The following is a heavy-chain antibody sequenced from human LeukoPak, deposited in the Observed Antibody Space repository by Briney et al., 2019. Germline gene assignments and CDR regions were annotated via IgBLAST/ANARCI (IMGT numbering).Heavy chain of an antibody. J-gene: IGHJ4*02. CDR2: INPNSGGT. D-gene: IGHD6-19*01. CDR1: GYTCTGYY. V-gene: IGHV1-2*06. Sequence: GAPVKVSFKASGYTCTGYYMHWVRHAPGQGLEWMGRINPNSGGTNYAQKFQGRVTMTRDTSISTAYMELSRLRSDDTAVYYCARDAAVAGTGWGQGTLVTVSS. CDR3: ARDAAVAGTG.